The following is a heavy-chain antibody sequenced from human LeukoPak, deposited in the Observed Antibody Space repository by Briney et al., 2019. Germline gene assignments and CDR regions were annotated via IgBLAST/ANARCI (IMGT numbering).Heavy chain of an antibody. CDR3: ARDSGSYYGADY. V-gene: IGHV3-64*01. CDR2: ICSIRVTT. Sequence: PGXXXXLSCAASGFTFSSYAMHWVRQAQGKGMEYVLAICSIRVTTSYPNSLKRRFTISRDNSKNSLYLQMGSLRAEDMAVYYCARDSGSYYGADYWGQGTLVTVSS. D-gene: IGHD1-26*01. J-gene: IGHJ4*02. CDR1: GFTFSSYA.